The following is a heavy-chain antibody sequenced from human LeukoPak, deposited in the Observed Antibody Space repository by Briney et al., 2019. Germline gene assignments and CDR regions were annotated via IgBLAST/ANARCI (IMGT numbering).Heavy chain of an antibody. CDR1: GFTFSDYY. J-gene: IGHJ4*02. CDR2: ISSSGSTI. D-gene: IGHD6-6*01. CDR3: ARAMYSSSSFPFDY. Sequence: GGSLRLSCAASGFTFSDYYMSWIRQAPGKGLEWVSYISSSGSTIYYADSVKGRFTISRDNAKNSLYLQMNSLRAEDTAVYYCARAMYSSSSFPFDYWGQGTLVTVSS. V-gene: IGHV3-11*04.